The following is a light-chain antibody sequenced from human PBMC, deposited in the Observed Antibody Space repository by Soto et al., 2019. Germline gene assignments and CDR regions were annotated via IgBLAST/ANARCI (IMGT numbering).Light chain of an antibody. CDR1: QSIGSD. Sequence: EIVMTQSPATLSVSPGERVTLSCRASQSIGSDLAWYQQKPGQPPRLLIYATSARATGIPARFSGSGSGTEFTLTISRLQSEDFAVYYCQQYNNWPRTFGGGTKVEIK. CDR2: ATS. V-gene: IGKV3D-15*01. J-gene: IGKJ4*01. CDR3: QQYNNWPRT.